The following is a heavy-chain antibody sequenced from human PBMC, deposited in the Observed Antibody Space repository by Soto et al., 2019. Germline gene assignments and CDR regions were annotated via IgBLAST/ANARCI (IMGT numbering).Heavy chain of an antibody. V-gene: IGHV3-48*02. Sequence: EVQLVESGGGLVQPGGSLRLSCAASGFTFSSYSMNWVRQAPGKGQEWVSCISSSSSTIYYADSVKGRFTISRDNAKNSLYLQMNSLRDEDTAVYYCAREAGTWHLPLNWFDPWGQGTLVTVSS. D-gene: IGHD6-19*01. J-gene: IGHJ5*02. CDR1: GFTFSSYS. CDR2: ISSSSSTI. CDR3: AREAGTWHLPLNWFDP.